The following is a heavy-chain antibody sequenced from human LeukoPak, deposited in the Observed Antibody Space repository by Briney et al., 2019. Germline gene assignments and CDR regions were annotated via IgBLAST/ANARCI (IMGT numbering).Heavy chain of an antibody. J-gene: IGHJ4*02. D-gene: IGHD4-11*01. CDR2: ISSDGNKK. V-gene: IGHV3-30-3*01. Sequence: GGSLRLSCATSGFTFTTYAMQWVRQAPGKGLEWVAVISSDGNKKNYADSVKGRFTISKDGSKNTLYLQMNTLRAEGTALYYCARDIGRDTITTEIEYWGQGTLVTVSS. CDR1: GFTFTTYA. CDR3: ARDIGRDTITTEIEY.